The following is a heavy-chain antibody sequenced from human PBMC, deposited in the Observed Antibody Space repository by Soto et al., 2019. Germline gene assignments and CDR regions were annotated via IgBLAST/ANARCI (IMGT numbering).Heavy chain of an antibody. V-gene: IGHV4-30-2*01. D-gene: IGHD2-15*01. J-gene: IGHJ4*02. Sequence: PSETLSLTCSVSGDPIDEFFWNWVRQPPGKGLEWIGYIYHSGSTYYNPSLKSRVTISVDRSKNQFSLKLSSVTAADTAVYYCARGQVVAAQHWGQGTLVTVSS. CDR2: IYHSGST. CDR3: ARGQVVAAQH. CDR1: GDPIDEFF.